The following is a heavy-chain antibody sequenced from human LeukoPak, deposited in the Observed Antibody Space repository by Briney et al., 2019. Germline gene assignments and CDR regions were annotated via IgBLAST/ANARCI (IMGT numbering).Heavy chain of an antibody. CDR2: ISYDGSNK. CDR1: GFTFSSYA. D-gene: IGHD4/OR15-4a*01. J-gene: IGHJ5*02. Sequence: PGRSLRLSCAASGFTFSSYAMHWVRQAPGKGLEWVAVISYDGSNKYYADSVKGRFTISRDNSKNTLYLQMNSLRAEDTAVYYCARDEGATWGQGTLVTVSS. V-gene: IGHV3-30-3*01. CDR3: ARDEGAT.